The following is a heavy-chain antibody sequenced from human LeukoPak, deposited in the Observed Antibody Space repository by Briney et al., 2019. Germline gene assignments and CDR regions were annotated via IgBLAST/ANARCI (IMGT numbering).Heavy chain of an antibody. CDR3: ARGYCSGGSCHLHWFGP. CDR1: GGSFSGYY. Sequence: SETLSLTCAVYGGSFSGYYWSWIRQPPGKGLEWIGEINHSGSTNYNPSLKSRVTISVDTSKNQFSLKLSSVTAADTAVYYCARGYCSGGSCHLHWFGPWGQGTLVTVSS. D-gene: IGHD2-15*01. J-gene: IGHJ5*02. V-gene: IGHV4-34*01. CDR2: INHSGST.